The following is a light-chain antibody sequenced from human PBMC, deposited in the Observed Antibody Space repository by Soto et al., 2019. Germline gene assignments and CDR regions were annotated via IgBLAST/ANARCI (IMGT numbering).Light chain of an antibody. CDR3: QQCYSSPLT. J-gene: IGKJ4*01. CDR1: RSINNY. CDR2: AAS. Sequence: DIQMTQSPSSLSASVGDRVTITCRASRSINNYLSWYQQQPGKATKLLIYAASSLQSGVPSRFSGSGSGTDFTLTISSLQPEDFATYYCQQCYSSPLTFGGGTKVDIK. V-gene: IGKV1-39*01.